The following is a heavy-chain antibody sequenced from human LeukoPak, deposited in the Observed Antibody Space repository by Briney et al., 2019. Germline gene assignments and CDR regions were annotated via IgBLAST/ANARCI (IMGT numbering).Heavy chain of an antibody. CDR1: GYTFTNYG. CDR2: ISPYNGNT. J-gene: IGHJ6*02. Sequence: RASVKVSCKASGYTFTNYGISWVRQVPGQGLEWMGWISPYNGNTNYAQKFQGRVTMTTDTSTTTAYMELRSLRSDDTAVYYCARDLDIVVVAAAVRHYGLDVWGQGTTVTVSS. V-gene: IGHV1-18*01. CDR3: ARDLDIVVVAAAVRHYGLDV. D-gene: IGHD2-15*01.